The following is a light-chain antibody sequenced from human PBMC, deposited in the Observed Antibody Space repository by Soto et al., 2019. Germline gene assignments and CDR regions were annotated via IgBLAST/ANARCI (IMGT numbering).Light chain of an antibody. V-gene: IGLV2-14*01. CDR2: EVS. CDR3: SSYTSSSTRV. CDR1: SSDVGGYNY. J-gene: IGLJ1*01. Sequence: QSALTQPAFVSGSPGQSITISCTGTSSDVGGYNYVSWYQQHPGKAPKLMIYEVSNRPSGVSNRFSGSKSGNTASLTISGLQAEDEADYYCSSYTSSSTRVFGTGTRSPS.